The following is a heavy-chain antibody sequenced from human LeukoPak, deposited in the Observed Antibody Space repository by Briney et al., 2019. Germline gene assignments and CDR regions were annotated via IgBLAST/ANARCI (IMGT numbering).Heavy chain of an antibody. J-gene: IGHJ4*02. CDR2: IYHSGGT. V-gene: IGHV4-30-2*01. CDR3: ARGVKEEVALPAAIRFDY. CDR1: GGSISSGGYY. Sequence: SETLSLTCTVSGGSISSGGYYWSWIRQPPGKGLEWIGYIYHSGGTYYNPSLKSRVTISVDRSKNQFSLRLSSVTAADTAVYYCARGVKEEVALPAAIRFDYWGQGTLVTVSS. D-gene: IGHD2-2*02.